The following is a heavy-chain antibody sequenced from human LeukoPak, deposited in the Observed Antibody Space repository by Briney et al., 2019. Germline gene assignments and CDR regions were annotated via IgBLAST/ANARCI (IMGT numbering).Heavy chain of an antibody. D-gene: IGHD3-10*01. V-gene: IGHV5-51*01. J-gene: IGHJ3*02. CDR1: GYRFTSHW. CDR2: IFPGDSDT. CDR3: ASDYGSGTYWRAFDI. Sequence: GGSLQISCQGSGYRFTSHWIGWVRQLPGRGLEWMGIIFPGDSDTRYSPSFQGQVTISADKSISTAYLQWSSLKASDTAMYYCASDYGSGTYWRAFDIWGQGTMVTVSS.